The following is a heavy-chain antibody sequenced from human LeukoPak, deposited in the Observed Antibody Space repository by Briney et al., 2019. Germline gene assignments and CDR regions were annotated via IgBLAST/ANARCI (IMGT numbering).Heavy chain of an antibody. J-gene: IGHJ4*02. Sequence: QPGGSLRLSCAASGFTFSSYSLNWVRQAPGKWLEWVSYISSGSSTIYYADSVKGRFTISRDNAKHSLYLQMNSLRAEDTAVYYCASWTKDYWGQGTLVTVSS. CDR2: ISSGSSTI. V-gene: IGHV3-48*01. D-gene: IGHD3/OR15-3a*01. CDR1: GFTFSSYS. CDR3: ASWTKDY.